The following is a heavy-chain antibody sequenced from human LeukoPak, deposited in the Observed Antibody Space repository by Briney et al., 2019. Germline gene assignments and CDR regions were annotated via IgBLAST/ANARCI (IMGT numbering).Heavy chain of an antibody. CDR2: ISGSGDRT. J-gene: IGHJ4*02. CDR1: GFTFSSYG. CDR3: AKAAYGSESYYDPFDY. D-gene: IGHD3-10*01. V-gene: IGHV3-23*01. Sequence: GGSLRLSCAASGFTFSSYGMSWVRQAPRKGLEWVSVISGSGDRTYYADSVKGRFTISRDNSKNTLYLQMNSLRAEDTAVYYCAKAAYGSESYYDPFDYWGQGTLVTVSS.